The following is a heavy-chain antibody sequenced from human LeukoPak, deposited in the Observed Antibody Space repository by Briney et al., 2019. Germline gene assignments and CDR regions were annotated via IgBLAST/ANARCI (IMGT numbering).Heavy chain of an antibody. D-gene: IGHD3-10*01. Sequence: ASVKVSCKASGYTFTGYYMHWVRQAPGQGLEWMGWINPNSGGTNYAQKFQGRGTSTRGTSISPAYMELSMRRSCDKARVYFARVAVSGSGRYYSWFDPWGQGTLVTVSS. CDR2: INPNSGGT. CDR1: GYTFTGYY. J-gene: IGHJ5*02. V-gene: IGHV1-2*01. CDR3: ARVAVSGSGRYYSWFDP.